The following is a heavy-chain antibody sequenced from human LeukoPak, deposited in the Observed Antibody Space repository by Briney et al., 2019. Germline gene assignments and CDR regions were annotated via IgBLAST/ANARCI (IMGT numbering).Heavy chain of an antibody. CDR3: ARNHDYGDYWGY. Sequence: SETLSLTCSVSGGSISSFYWSWIRQPPGKGLECIGYIYYSGSTNYNPSLKSRVTISVDMSKNQFSLKLSSVTAADTAVYYCARNHDYGDYWGYWGQGTLVTVSS. V-gene: IGHV4-59*01. J-gene: IGHJ4*02. CDR1: GGSISSFY. CDR2: IYYSGST. D-gene: IGHD4-17*01.